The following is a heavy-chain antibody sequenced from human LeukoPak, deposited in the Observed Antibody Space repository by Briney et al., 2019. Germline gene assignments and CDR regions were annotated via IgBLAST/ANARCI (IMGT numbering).Heavy chain of an antibody. J-gene: IGHJ4*02. V-gene: IGHV3-7*01. CDR3: TRGDPDY. CDR2: INYGGSDK. D-gene: IGHD2-21*02. Sequence: GGSLRLSCAASGFTFSACWMQWVRQAPGKGPEWVANINYGGSDKYYVDSVMGRFTISRDNAKSSLYLQMDNLRVEDTAVYYCTRGDPDYWGQGTLVTVSS. CDR1: GFTFSACW.